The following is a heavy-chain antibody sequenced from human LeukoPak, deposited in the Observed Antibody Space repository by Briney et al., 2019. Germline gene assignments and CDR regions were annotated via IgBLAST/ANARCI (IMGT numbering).Heavy chain of an antibody. V-gene: IGHV3-7*01. CDR1: GFTFSSYW. Sequence: PGGSLRLSCAASGFTFSSYWMSWVRQAPGKGLEWVANIKQDGSETYYVDSVKGRFTISRDNAQNSLYLQMKSLRAEDTAVYYCARDDGGDFNDAFDIWGQGTLVTVSS. D-gene: IGHD2-21*02. CDR3: ARDDGGDFNDAFDI. CDR2: IKQDGSET. J-gene: IGHJ3*02.